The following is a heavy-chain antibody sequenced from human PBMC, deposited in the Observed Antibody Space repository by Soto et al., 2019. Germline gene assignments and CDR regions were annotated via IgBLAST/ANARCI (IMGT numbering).Heavy chain of an antibody. D-gene: IGHD2-21*02. J-gene: IGHJ4*02. CDR2: VNPSGGHT. V-gene: IGHV1-46*01. Sequence: QVQLVQSGAEVKKPGASVKVSCKASGDTFTDYYIHWVRQAPGQGLEWMGTVNPSGGHTTYAKHLLARLNTSRHTYSCTLSMELISLPSEDTAVYYCARGGQSVVVTAALDYWGQGTLVTVSS. CDR3: ARGGQSVVVTAALDY. CDR1: GDTFTDYY.